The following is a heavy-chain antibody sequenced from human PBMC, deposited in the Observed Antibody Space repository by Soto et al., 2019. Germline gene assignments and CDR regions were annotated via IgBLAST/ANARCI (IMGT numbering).Heavy chain of an antibody. CDR3: ATGFWSGPIAHYFDY. Sequence: SETLSLTCTVSGGSVSSGSYYWSWIRQPPGKGLEWIGYIYYSGSTNYNPSLKSRVTISVDTSKNQFSLKLSSVTAADTAVYYCATGFWSGPIAHYFDYWGQGTLVTVSS. D-gene: IGHD3-3*01. V-gene: IGHV4-61*01. CDR2: IYYSGST. CDR1: GGSVSSGSYY. J-gene: IGHJ4*01.